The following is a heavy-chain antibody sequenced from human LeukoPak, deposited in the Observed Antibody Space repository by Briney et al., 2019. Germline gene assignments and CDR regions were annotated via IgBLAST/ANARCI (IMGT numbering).Heavy chain of an antibody. CDR1: GGSISSYY. V-gene: IGHV4-59*01. Sequence: PSETLSLTWSVAGGSISSYYWSCIRQPPGKGLEWNGYIYYTGSTNYNPSLKSRVTISLDTSKNQFSLKVNSVTAADTAVYYCARELCTTSTRYLDCWGQGTLVTVSS. CDR2: IYYTGST. D-gene: IGHD2/OR15-2a*01. J-gene: IGHJ4*02. CDR3: ARELCTTSTRYLDC.